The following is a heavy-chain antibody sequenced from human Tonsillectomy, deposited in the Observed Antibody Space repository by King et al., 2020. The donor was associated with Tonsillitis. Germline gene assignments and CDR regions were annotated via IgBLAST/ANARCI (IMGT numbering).Heavy chain of an antibody. CDR1: GDSISSNSYY. Sequence: QLQESGPGLVKPSETLSLTCTVSGDSISSNSYYWGWIRQPPGKGLEWIASIYFSGYTYYNPSLKSRVTISVDTSKSQCSLKLSSVTAADTAVYYCARAVGYGPLYYFDYWGQGALVTVSS. J-gene: IGHJ4*02. V-gene: IGHV4-39*01. CDR3: ARAVGYGPLYYFDY. CDR2: IYFSGYT. D-gene: IGHD5-18*01.